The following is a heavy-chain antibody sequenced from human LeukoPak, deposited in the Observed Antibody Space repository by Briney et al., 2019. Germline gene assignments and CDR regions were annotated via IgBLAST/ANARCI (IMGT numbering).Heavy chain of an antibody. D-gene: IGHD1-26*01. J-gene: IGHJ4*02. CDR3: ARDLRDSRGSYGSDY. V-gene: IGHV3-23*01. CDR1: GFTFSTYG. CDR2: ISDTGGTT. Sequence: GGSLRLSCTASGFTFSTYGMNWVRQAPGKGLEWVSVISDTGGTTYYADSVKGRFTISRDNSKNTLYLQMNSLRPEDTAVYFCARDLRDSRGSYGSDYWGQGTLVTVSS.